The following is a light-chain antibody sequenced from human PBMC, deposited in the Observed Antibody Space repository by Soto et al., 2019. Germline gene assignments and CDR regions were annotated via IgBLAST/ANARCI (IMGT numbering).Light chain of an antibody. CDR1: QSVSTN. J-gene: IGKJ1*01. CDR3: QQYGSSGT. V-gene: IGKV3-15*01. Sequence: IVMTLPPTTLSVYPGQGANLSCRASQSVSTNLVWYQHKPGQAPRLLIYAASTRATDIPARFSGGGSGTEFTLTISSLQSEDFAVDDCQQYGSSGTFGQGTKVDIK. CDR2: AAS.